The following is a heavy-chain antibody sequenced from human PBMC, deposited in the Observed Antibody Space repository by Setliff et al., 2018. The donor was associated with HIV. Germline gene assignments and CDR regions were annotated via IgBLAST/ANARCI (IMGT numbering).Heavy chain of an antibody. CDR2: IIHSGST. CDR3: ARHLRYGGSYGGDY. Sequence: SETLSLTCAVYGGSFSGYYWSWIRQPPGKGLEWIGEIIHSGSTNYNPSLRSRVTIDVDTSKNHFSLRLTSVTAADTAVDYCARHLRYGGSYGGDYWGQGTLVTVSS. J-gene: IGHJ4*02. CDR1: GGSFSGYY. V-gene: IGHV4-34*12. D-gene: IGHD1-26*01.